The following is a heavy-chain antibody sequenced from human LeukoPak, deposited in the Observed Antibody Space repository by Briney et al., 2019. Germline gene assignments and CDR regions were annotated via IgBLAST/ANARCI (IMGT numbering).Heavy chain of an antibody. J-gene: IGHJ4*02. CDR3: VSWSGKYYVTSEIPANS. D-gene: IGHD3-10*02. V-gene: IGHV3-7*01. Sequence: GGSLRLSCAASGLTFRNYCMSWIRQAPGKGLEWAAHISEDGSNKYYVDSVKGRFTISRDNAKNSLYLQMHSLRVEDTAVYYCVSWSGKYYVTSEIPANSWGQGTLVTVSS. CDR1: GLTFRNYC. CDR2: ISEDGSNK.